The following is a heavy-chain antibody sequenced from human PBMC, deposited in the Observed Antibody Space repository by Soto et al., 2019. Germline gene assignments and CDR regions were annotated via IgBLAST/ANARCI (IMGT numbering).Heavy chain of an antibody. V-gene: IGHV3-33*01. CDR2: IWYDGSNK. CDR3: ARRIQLWFQLGMDV. CDR1: GFTFSSYG. J-gene: IGHJ6*02. Sequence: GSLRLSCAASGFTFSSYGMHWVRQAPGKGLEWVAVIWYDGSNKYYADSVKGRFTISRDNSKNTLYLQMNSLRAEDTAVYYCARRIQLWFQLGMDVWGQGTTVTVSS. D-gene: IGHD5-18*01.